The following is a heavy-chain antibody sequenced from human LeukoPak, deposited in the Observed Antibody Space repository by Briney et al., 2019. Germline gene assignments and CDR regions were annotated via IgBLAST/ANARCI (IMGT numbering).Heavy chain of an antibody. Sequence: GGSLRLSCTASGFTFGDYALSWFRQAPGKGLEWVGFIRSKAYGGTTEYAASVKGRFTISRDDSKSIAYLQMNSLKTEDTAVYYCTSPSGAGATFYGYWGQGTLVTVSS. CDR3: TSPSGAGATFYGY. CDR2: IRSKAYGGTT. V-gene: IGHV3-49*03. D-gene: IGHD2/OR15-2a*01. J-gene: IGHJ4*02. CDR1: GFTFGDYA.